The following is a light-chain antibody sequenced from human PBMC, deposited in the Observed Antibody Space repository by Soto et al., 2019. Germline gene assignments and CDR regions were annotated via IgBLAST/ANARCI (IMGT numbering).Light chain of an antibody. CDR3: NSYAVNNNLV. V-gene: IGLV2-8*01. CDR2: EVS. Sequence: QSALTQPPSASGSPGQSVTISCTGTSSDVGGYNYVAWYQQHPGKAPKLMIYEVSKRPSGVPDRFSGSKSGNTASLTVSGLQAGDEADYYCNSYAVNNNLVFGGGTQLTVL. J-gene: IGLJ2*01. CDR1: SSDVGGYNY.